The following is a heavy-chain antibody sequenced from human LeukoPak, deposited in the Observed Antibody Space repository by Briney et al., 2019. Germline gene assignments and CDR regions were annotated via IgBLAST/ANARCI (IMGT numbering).Heavy chain of an antibody. D-gene: IGHD4-11*01. CDR3: ARVDYSNYLLIYYYYYMDV. CDR2: IYSAGNT. Sequence: GGCLRLSCAASGFTVSSNYMSWVHQAPGKGLEWVSIIYSAGNTYYAESVKGRFTISRDNSKNTLNLQMNSLRAEDTAVYYCARVDYSNYLLIYYYYYMDVWGKGTTVTVSS. CDR1: GFTVSSNY. J-gene: IGHJ6*03. V-gene: IGHV3-66*01.